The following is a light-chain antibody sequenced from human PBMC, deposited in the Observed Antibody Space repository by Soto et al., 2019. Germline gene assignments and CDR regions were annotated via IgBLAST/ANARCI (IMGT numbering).Light chain of an antibody. CDR1: SSNIGSNT. CDR3: GTWDSSLRLYV. CDR2: SNN. V-gene: IGLV1-44*01. J-gene: IGLJ1*01. Sequence: QSVLTQPPSASGTPGQRVTISCSGSSSNIGSNTVNWYQQLPGTAPKLLIYSNNQRPSGVPDRFSGSKSGTSASLAISGLQSEDEADYYCGTWDSSLRLYVFGTGTKVTVL.